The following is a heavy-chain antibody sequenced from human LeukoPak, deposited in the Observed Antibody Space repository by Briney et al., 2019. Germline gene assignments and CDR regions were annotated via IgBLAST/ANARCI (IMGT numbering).Heavy chain of an antibody. J-gene: IGHJ3*02. V-gene: IGHV4-39*01. Sequence: SETLSLTCTVSGGSISSSSYYWGWIRQPPGKGLEWIGSIYYSGSTYYNPSLKSRVTISVDTSKNQFSLKLSSVTAADTAVYYCAARIAAAGTGAFDIWGQGTMVTVSS. CDR2: IYYSGST. CDR3: AARIAAAGTGAFDI. D-gene: IGHD6-13*01. CDR1: GGSISSSSYY.